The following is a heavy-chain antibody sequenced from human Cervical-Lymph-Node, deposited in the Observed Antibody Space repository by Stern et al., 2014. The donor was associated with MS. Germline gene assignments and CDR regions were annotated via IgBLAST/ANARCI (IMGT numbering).Heavy chain of an antibody. Sequence: QLQLQESGPGLAKPSETLSLTCTVSGGSISSSSYYWAWIRQPPGKGLEWIGSISYGGTTFYNPSLKSRMTISVDTSKNPLSHQLNSVTAADTAVFYCARQETYNGSGRRPSFFDYWGQGTLVTVSS. CDR2: ISYGGTT. D-gene: IGHD3-10*01. V-gene: IGHV4-39*01. CDR1: GGSISSSSYY. CDR3: ARQETYNGSGRRPSFFDY. J-gene: IGHJ4*02.